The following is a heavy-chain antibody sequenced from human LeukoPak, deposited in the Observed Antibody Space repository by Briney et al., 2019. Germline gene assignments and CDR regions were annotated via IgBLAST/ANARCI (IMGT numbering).Heavy chain of an antibody. CDR1: GGSFIGFH. Sequence: SPSETLSLTCAVYGGSFIGFHWNWIRQPPGKGLEWIGDINHSGSTNYNPSLTSRVTISVDTSKNQFSLKLSSVTAADTAVYYCARRAGAAAGYYYYMDVWGKGTTVTISS. D-gene: IGHD6-13*01. V-gene: IGHV4-34*01. CDR3: ARRAGAAAGYYYYMDV. J-gene: IGHJ6*03. CDR2: INHSGST.